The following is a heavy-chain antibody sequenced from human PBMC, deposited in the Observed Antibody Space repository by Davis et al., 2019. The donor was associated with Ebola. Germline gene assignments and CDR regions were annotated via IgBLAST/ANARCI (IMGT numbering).Heavy chain of an antibody. CDR1: GYSFNDFD. V-gene: IGHV1-8*01. CDR2: STSKGEDN. CDR3: ARGIGGSREPN. Sequence: ASVKVSCKASGYSFNDFDINWVRQAPGQGLEWVGKSTSKGEDNSYAAEFQGRMTLTRDSSITTAYMELSNLKIGDTAIYYCARGIGGSREPNGGQGTPVVVSS. D-gene: IGHD1-26*01. J-gene: IGHJ4*02.